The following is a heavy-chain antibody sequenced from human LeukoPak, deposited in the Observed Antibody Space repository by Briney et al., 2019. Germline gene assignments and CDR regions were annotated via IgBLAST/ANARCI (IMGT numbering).Heavy chain of an antibody. V-gene: IGHV3-23*01. D-gene: IGHD3-9*01. CDR3: AKCARVDWLPIDY. Sequence: PGGSLRLSCTAPGFTFSNYAMSWVRQAPGKGLEWVSAISGSGGSTYYADSVKGRFTISRDNSRHTLYLQMNSLRAEDTAVYYCAKCARVDWLPIDYWGQGTLVIVSS. CDR1: GFTFSNYA. CDR2: ISGSGGST. J-gene: IGHJ4*02.